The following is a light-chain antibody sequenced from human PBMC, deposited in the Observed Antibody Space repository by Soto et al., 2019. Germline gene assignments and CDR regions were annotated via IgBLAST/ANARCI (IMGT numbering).Light chain of an antibody. CDR3: QQYGSSPRT. CDR2: GTS. V-gene: IGKV3-20*01. Sequence: EIVLTQSPGTLSLSPGERGTLSCRASQSVSSCYLAWYQQKPGQAPRLLMYGTSTRATGTPDRFSGSGSGTDFTLTISSLEPEDVAVYYCQQYGSSPRTFGQGTKVEVK. J-gene: IGKJ1*01. CDR1: QSVSSCY.